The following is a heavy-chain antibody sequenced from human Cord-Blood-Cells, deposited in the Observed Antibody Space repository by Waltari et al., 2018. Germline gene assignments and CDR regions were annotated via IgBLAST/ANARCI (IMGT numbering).Heavy chain of an antibody. CDR1: GYTFTGYY. J-gene: IGHJ2*01. Sequence: QVQLVQSGAEVTKPGASVKVSCKASGYTFTGYYMHWVRQAPGQGLGWMGRINPNSGGTNYAQKFQGRVTMTRDTSISTAYMELSRLRSDDTAVYYCARDPRSYSSSSWYFDLWGRGTLVTVSS. D-gene: IGHD6-6*01. CDR3: ARDPRSYSSSSWYFDL. V-gene: IGHV1-2*06. CDR2: INPNSGGT.